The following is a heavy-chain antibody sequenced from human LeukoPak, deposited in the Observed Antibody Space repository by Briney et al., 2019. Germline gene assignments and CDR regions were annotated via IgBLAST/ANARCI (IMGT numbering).Heavy chain of an antibody. CDR2: ISSSGNTI. CDR1: GFTFSSYE. J-gene: IGHJ4*02. V-gene: IGHV3-48*03. D-gene: IGHD4-17*01. Sequence: PGGSLRLSCADSGFTFSSYEMQWVRQAPGKGLEWVSYISSSGNTIYYADSVKGRFTVSRDNAKNSLYLQMNSLRAEDTAVYYCARDLDYAFDYWGQGTLVTVSS. CDR3: ARDLDYAFDY.